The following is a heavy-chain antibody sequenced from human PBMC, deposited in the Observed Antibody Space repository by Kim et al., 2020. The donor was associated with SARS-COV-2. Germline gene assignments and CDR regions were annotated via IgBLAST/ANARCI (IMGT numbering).Heavy chain of an antibody. CDR1: GFTFSNAW. CDR2: IRSNTDGGTT. V-gene: IGHV3-15*01. CDR3: TRDDILTGYYLGSYY. J-gene: IGHJ6*01. D-gene: IGHD3-9*01. Sequence: GGSLRLSCAASGFTFSNAWMTWVRQAPGKGLEWVGRIRSNTDGGTTDYAAPVKGRFTISRDDSRNTLYLQMNSLKTEDTAMYYCTRDDILTGYYLGSYY.